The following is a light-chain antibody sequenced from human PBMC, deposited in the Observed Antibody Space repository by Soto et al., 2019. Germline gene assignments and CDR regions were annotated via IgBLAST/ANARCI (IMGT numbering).Light chain of an antibody. CDR3: QLYNRNTWS. V-gene: IGKV1-5*01. J-gene: IGKJ1*01. CDR1: QSVGTW. CDR2: GAS. Sequence: DIQMSQSASTLSASVGGRVTITCRASQSVGTWVAWYQQKPGKAPKLLIYGASNLESGVPSRFSGSGSGTEFTLTITTLQPDDFATYFCQLYNRNTWSFDPGTKVDIK.